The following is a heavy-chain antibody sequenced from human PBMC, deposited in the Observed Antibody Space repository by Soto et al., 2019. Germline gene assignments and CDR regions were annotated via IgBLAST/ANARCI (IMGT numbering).Heavy chain of an antibody. CDR2: INPNSGGT. J-gene: IGHJ3*02. CDR1: GYTFTGYY. Sequence: ASVKVSCKASGYTFTGYYMHWVRQAPGQGLEWMGWINPNSGGTNYAQKFQGWVTMTRDTSISTAYMELSRLRSDDTAVYYCARAQSTMVQGVIITGAFDIWGQGTMVTVSS. D-gene: IGHD3-10*01. V-gene: IGHV1-2*04. CDR3: ARAQSTMVQGVIITGAFDI.